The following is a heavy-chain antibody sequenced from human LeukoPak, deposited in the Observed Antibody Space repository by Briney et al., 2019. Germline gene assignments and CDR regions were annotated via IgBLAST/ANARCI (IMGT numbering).Heavy chain of an antibody. V-gene: IGHV4-4*07. J-gene: IGHJ6*02. D-gene: IGHD3-3*01. CDR3: ARDFYDFWSGSSVGLDV. Sequence: SETLSLTCTVSGGSISSYYWSWIRQPAGKGLEWIGRIYTSGSTNYNPSLKSRGTMSVDTSKNQFPLKLSSVTAADTAVYYCARDFYDFWSGSSVGLDVWGQGTTVTVSS. CDR2: IYTSGST. CDR1: GGSISSYY.